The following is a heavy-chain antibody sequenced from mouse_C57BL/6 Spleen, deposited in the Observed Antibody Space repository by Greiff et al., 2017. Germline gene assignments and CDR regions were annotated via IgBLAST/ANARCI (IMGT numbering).Heavy chain of an antibody. CDR1: GFTFSDYG. CDR2: ISSGSSTI. CDR3: ANTAQATAWFAY. V-gene: IGHV5-17*01. J-gene: IGHJ3*01. D-gene: IGHD3-2*02. Sequence: EVKVVESGGGLVKPGGSLKLSCAASGFTFSDYGMHWVRQAPEKGLEWVAYISSGSSTIYYADTVKGRFTISRDNAKNTLFLQMTSLRSEDTAMYYCANTAQATAWFAYWGQGTLVTVSA.